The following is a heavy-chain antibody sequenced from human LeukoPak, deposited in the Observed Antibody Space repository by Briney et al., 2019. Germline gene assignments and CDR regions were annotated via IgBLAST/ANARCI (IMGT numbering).Heavy chain of an antibody. D-gene: IGHD1-26*01. Sequence: GGSLRLSCAASGFTFSSYAMHWVRQAPGKGLEYVSAISSNGGSTYYANSVKGRFTISRDNSKNTLYLQMGSLRAEDMAVYYCARARVGLDYWGQGTLVTVSS. J-gene: IGHJ4*02. CDR2: ISSNGGST. CDR1: GFTFSSYA. V-gene: IGHV3-64*01. CDR3: ARARVGLDY.